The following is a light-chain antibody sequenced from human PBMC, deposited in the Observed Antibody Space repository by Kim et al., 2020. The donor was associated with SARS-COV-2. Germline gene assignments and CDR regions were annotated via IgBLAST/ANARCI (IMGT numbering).Light chain of an antibody. V-gene: IGLV1-44*01. CDR1: SSNIGSNT. Sequence: QSVLTQPPSASGTPGQRLTISCSGSSSNIGSNTVNWYQQLPGTSPKLLIYSNNQRPSGVPDRFSGSKSGTSASLAISGLQSEDEADYYCAAWDDSLRVFGTGTKVTVL. J-gene: IGLJ1*01. CDR2: SNN. CDR3: AAWDDSLRV.